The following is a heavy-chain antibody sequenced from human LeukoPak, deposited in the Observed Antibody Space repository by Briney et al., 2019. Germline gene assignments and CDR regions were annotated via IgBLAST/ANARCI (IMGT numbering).Heavy chain of an antibody. Sequence: PGRSLRLSCAASGFTFSSYAMHWVRQAPGKGLEWVVVISYDGSNKYYADSVKGRFSISRDNSKNTLYLQMNSLRAEDSAVYYCAKVGGNYDFWSGYSYSDHWGQGTLVTVSS. CDR3: AKVGGNYDFWSGYSYSDH. J-gene: IGHJ4*02. D-gene: IGHD3-3*01. CDR1: GFTFSSYA. V-gene: IGHV3-30-3*01. CDR2: ISYDGSNK.